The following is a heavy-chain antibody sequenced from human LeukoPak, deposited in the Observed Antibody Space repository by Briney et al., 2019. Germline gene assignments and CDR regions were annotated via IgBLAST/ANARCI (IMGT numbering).Heavy chain of an antibody. D-gene: IGHD3-9*01. CDR1: GYTFTVYY. J-gene: IGHJ4*02. CDR2: INPNSGDT. CDR3: ARGDNYDILTGYQTPSHLSDY. Sequence: ASVTVSFKASGYTFTVYYVHWVRQAPGQGLEWMGWINPNSGDTNFAQKFQGRVTMTRDTSISTAYMELSRLKSDDTAVYYCARGDNYDILTGYQTPSHLSDYWGQGTLVTVSS. V-gene: IGHV1-2*02.